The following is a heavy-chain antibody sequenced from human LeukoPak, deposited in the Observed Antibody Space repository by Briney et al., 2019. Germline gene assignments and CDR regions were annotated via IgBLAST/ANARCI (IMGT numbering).Heavy chain of an antibody. CDR3: ARKYYDFWSGRANAFDI. D-gene: IGHD3-3*01. Sequence: PSETLSLTCTVSDGSIRNYYWSWIRQPPGKGLEWIGYIYYSGSTNYNPSLKSRVTISVDTSKNQFSLKLSSVTAADTAVYYCARKYYDFWSGRANAFDIWGQGTMVTVSS. CDR1: DGSIRNYY. J-gene: IGHJ3*02. V-gene: IGHV4-59*01. CDR2: IYYSGST.